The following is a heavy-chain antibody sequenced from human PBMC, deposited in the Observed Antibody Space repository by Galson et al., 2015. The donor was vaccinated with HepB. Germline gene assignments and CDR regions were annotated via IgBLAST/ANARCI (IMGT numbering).Heavy chain of an antibody. CDR1: GFTFSSYG. J-gene: IGHJ3*02. D-gene: IGHD3-3*01. Sequence: SLRLSCAASGFTFSSYGMHWVRQAPGKGLEWVAFIRYDGSNKYYADSVKGRFTISRDNSKNTLYLQMNSLRAEDTAVYYCARDLVLRSLEWPSGAFDIWGQGTMVTVSS. V-gene: IGHV3-30*02. CDR3: ARDLVLRSLEWPSGAFDI. CDR2: IRYDGSNK.